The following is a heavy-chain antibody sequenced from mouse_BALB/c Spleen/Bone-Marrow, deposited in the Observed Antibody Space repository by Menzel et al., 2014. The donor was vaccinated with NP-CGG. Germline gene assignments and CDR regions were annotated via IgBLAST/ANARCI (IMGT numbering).Heavy chain of an antibody. V-gene: IGHV2-9*02. D-gene: IGHD2-1*01. CDR2: IWAGGST. CDR3: ARDRDYGNYGWFAY. CDR1: GFSLTSYG. J-gene: IGHJ3*01. Sequence: VQLQESGPGLVAPSQSLSIPCTVSGFSLTSYGVHWVRQPPGKGLEWLGVIWAGGSTNYNSALMSRLSISKDNSKSQVFLKMNSLQTDDTAMYYCARDRDYGNYGWFAYWGQGTLVTVSA.